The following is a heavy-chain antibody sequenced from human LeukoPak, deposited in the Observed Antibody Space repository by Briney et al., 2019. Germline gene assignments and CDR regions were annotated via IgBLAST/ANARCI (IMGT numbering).Heavy chain of an antibody. Sequence: GGSLRLSCAASGFTFSSYGMHWVRQAPGKGLEGVAVIWYDRSNKYYADSVKGRFTISRDNSKNTLYLQMNSLRAEDTAVYYCAKDQRAYYDFWSGYYTLSYFDYWGQGTLVTVSS. CDR2: IWYDRSNK. CDR3: AKDQRAYYDFWSGYYTLSYFDY. CDR1: GFTFSSYG. D-gene: IGHD3-3*01. V-gene: IGHV3-33*06. J-gene: IGHJ4*02.